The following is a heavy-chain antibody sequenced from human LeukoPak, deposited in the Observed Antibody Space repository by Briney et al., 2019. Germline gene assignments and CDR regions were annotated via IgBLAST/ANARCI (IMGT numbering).Heavy chain of an antibody. D-gene: IGHD1-14*01. CDR1: GGSISSYY. J-gene: IGHJ6*02. CDR2: IYYSGST. Sequence: PSETLSLTCTVSGGSISSYYWSWIRQPPGKGLEWIGYIYYSGSTNYNPSLKSRVTMSVDTSKNQFSLKLTSVTAADTAVYYCARAYGKNYGMDVWGQGTTVTVSS. CDR3: ARAYGKNYGMDV. V-gene: IGHV4-59*12.